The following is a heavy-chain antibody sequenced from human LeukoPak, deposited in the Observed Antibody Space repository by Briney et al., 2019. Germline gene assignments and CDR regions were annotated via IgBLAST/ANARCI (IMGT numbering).Heavy chain of an antibody. Sequence: ASVKVSCKASGYTFTSYDINWVRQATRQGLEWMGWINPNSGGTNYAQKFQGRVTMTRDTSISTAYMELSRLRSDDTAVYYCAGEKPYCSGGSCYASFDYWGQGTLVTVSS. V-gene: IGHV1-2*02. CDR1: GYTFTSYD. D-gene: IGHD2-15*01. CDR2: INPNSGGT. CDR3: AGEKPYCSGGSCYASFDY. J-gene: IGHJ4*02.